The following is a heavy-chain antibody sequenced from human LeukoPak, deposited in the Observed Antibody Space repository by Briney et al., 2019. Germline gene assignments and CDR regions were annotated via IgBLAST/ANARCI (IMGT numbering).Heavy chain of an antibody. J-gene: IGHJ4*02. D-gene: IGHD4-17*01. Sequence: GGFLRLSCAASGFTVSSNYTSWVRQAPGKGLEWVSVIYSGGSTYYADSVKGRFTISRDNSKNTLYLQMNSLRAEDTAVYYCARARGDYVFDYWGQGTLVTVSS. CDR2: IYSGGST. CDR1: GFTVSSNY. CDR3: ARARGDYVFDY. V-gene: IGHV3-66*01.